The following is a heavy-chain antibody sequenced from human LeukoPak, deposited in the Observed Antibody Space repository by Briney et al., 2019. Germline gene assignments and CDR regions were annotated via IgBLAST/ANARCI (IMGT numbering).Heavy chain of an antibody. J-gene: IGHJ4*02. CDR3: VREDAHTYYFDF. Sequence: ASVQVSCKTSGYTFTNYHMHWVRQAPGQGLEWVAIIKSTGDTTVYAQKFQGRVTVTRDTSTSTVYMDLSSLSSEDTAVYYCVREDAHTYYFDFWGPGTLVTVSS. V-gene: IGHV1-46*01. D-gene: IGHD2-2*01. CDR1: GYTFTNYH. CDR2: IKSTGDTT.